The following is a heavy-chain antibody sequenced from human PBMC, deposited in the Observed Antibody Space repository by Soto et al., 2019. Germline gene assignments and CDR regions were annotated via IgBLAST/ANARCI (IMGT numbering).Heavy chain of an antibody. Sequence: PGGSLRRSCAASGFTFGNFVMRWVRQTPGKGLGWVSTITESGGDTYYTDSVKGRFTISRDNSKNTLYLQMTSLRAEDTALYYCTRASSDRNHMEVWGPGTTVTVS. V-gene: IGHV3-23*01. CDR3: TRASSDRNHMEV. CDR1: GFTFGNFV. CDR2: ITESGGDT. J-gene: IGHJ6*02.